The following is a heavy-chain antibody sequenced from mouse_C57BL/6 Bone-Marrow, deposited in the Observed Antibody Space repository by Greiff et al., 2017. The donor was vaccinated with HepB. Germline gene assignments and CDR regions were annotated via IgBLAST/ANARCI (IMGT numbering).Heavy chain of an antibody. J-gene: IGHJ2*01. CDR2: ISDGGSYT. CDR3: ARALRSDY. V-gene: IGHV5-4*03. Sequence: EVKVVESGGGLVKPGGSLKLSCAASGFTFSSYAMSWVRQTPEKRLEWVATISDGGSYTYYPDNVKGRFTISRDNAKNNLYLQMSHPKSEDTAMYYCARALRSDYWGQGTTLTVSS. CDR1: GFTFSSYA. D-gene: IGHD1-1*01.